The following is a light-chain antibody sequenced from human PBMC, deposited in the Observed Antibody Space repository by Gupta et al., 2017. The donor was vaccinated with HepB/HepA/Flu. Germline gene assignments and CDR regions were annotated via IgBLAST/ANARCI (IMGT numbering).Light chain of an antibody. V-gene: IGLV2-14*03. J-gene: IGLJ1*01. CDR1: ISDVGGYNH. CDR2: DVS. CDR3: SSYTVGSTPYV. Sequence: QSALTQPASVSVSPGPSISISCTGTISDVGGYNHVSWYQQHPGKAPKVIIFDVSNRPSGVSNRFSGSKSGNTASLAISGLQAEDEADYYCSSYTVGSTPYVFGTGTKVTVL.